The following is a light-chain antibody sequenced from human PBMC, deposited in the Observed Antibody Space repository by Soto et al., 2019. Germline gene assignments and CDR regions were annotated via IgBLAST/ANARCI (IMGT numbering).Light chain of an antibody. CDR1: QSVTGNY. Sequence: EVVLTQSPGTLSLSPGERATLSCGASQSVTGNYLAWYQQKPGQAHRLLIFGASSMETGIPARFSGSGSGTEFTLTISSLQPDDCATYYCQQYDGYSWTFGQGTKVDIK. V-gene: IGKV3-20*01. CDR2: GAS. J-gene: IGKJ1*01. CDR3: QQYDGYSWT.